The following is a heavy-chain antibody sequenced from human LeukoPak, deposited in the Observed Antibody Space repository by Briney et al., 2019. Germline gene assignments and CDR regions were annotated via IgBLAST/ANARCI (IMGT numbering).Heavy chain of an antibody. V-gene: IGHV4-31*03. CDR1: GGSISSGGYY. J-gene: IGHJ6*02. D-gene: IGHD3-3*01. CDR3: ARVLSAHGGMDV. Sequence: PSETLSLTCTVSGGSISSGGYYWSWFRQHPGKGLEWIGYIYYSGSTYYNPSLKSRVTISVDTSKNQFSLKLSSVTAADTAVYYCARVLSAHGGMDVWGQGTTVTVSS. CDR2: IYYSGST.